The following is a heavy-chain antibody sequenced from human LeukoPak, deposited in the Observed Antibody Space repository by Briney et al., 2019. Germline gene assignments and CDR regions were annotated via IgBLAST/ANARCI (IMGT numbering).Heavy chain of an antibody. D-gene: IGHD2-21*02. Sequence: GGSLRLSCAASGFSFWSYGMSWVRQAPGKGLERVSTTTDSGASTWYADSVKGRFTISRDNSKNTLQLQMNSLRAEDTAVYYCARRDVVVTGHYFDYWGRESWSPSPQ. CDR3: ARRDVVVTGHYFDY. V-gene: IGHV3-23*01. CDR2: TTDSGAST. J-gene: IGHJ4*02. CDR1: GFSFWSYG.